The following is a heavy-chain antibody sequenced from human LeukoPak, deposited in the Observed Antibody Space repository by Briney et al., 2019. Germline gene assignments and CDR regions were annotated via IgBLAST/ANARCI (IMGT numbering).Heavy chain of an antibody. CDR2: ISGSGGST. CDR1: GFTFSSYA. D-gene: IGHD2-21*02. V-gene: IGHV3-23*01. Sequence: PGGSLRLSCAASGFTFSSYAMSWVRQAPGKGLEWVSAISGSGGSTYYADSVKGRFTISRDNSKNTLYLQMNSLRAEDTAVYYCSKDPDYCGGDCYNDYWGQGNLVTVSS. J-gene: IGHJ4*02. CDR3: SKDPDYCGGDCYNDY.